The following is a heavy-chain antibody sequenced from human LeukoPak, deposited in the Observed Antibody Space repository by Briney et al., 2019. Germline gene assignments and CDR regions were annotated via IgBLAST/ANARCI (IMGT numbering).Heavy chain of an antibody. CDR2: FDPEDGET. D-gene: IGHD4-17*01. V-gene: IGHV1-24*01. J-gene: IGHJ5*02. Sequence: ASVKVSCTVSGYTLTELSMHWVRQAPGKGLEWMGGFDPEDGETIYAQKFQGRVTMTEDTSTDTAYMELSSLRSEDTAVYYCATDINTNDYGDHGWFDPWGQGTLVTVSS. CDR3: ATDINTNDYGDHGWFDP. CDR1: GYTLTELS.